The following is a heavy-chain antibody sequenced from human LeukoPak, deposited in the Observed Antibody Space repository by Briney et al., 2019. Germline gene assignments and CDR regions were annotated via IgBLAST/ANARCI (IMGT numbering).Heavy chain of an antibody. CDR1: GASISHYY. CDR2: VHTSGGS. V-gene: IGHV4-4*09. J-gene: IGHJ4*02. CDR3: ARLGSYHDF. D-gene: IGHD1-26*01. Sequence: SETLSLTCTVSGASISHYYWSWIRQTPERGLEWMGHVHTSGGSTYCPSLKTRLTMSIDTSRSQLSLKLTSVTAADTAVYFCARLGSYHDFWGQGALVTVFS.